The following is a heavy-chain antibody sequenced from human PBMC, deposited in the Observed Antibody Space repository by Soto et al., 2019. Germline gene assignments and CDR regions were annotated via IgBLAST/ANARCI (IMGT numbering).Heavy chain of an antibody. CDR3: AKESGGSDGHYDAFDI. Sequence: GGSLRLSCAASGFTFDDYAMHWVRQAPGKGLEWVSLIIVDGGSTYYADSVKGRFTISRDNSKNSLYLQMNSLRTEDTDLYYCAKESGGSDGHYDAFDIWGQGTMVTVSS. J-gene: IGHJ3*02. CDR2: IIVDGGST. D-gene: IGHD5-18*01. V-gene: IGHV3-43*02. CDR1: GFTFDDYA.